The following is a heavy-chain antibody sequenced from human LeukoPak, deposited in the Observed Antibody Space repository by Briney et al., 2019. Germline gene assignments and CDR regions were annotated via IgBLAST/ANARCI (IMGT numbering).Heavy chain of an antibody. V-gene: IGHV3-9*01. D-gene: IGHD6-19*01. CDR3: AKGAVAASGYSQH. Sequence: GGSLRLSCAASGFTFDDYAMHWVRQAPGKGLEWVSGISWNSGSIGYADSVKGRFTISRDNAKNSLYLQMNSLRAEDTALYYCAKGAVAASGYSQHWGQGTLVTVSS. CDR1: GFTFDDYA. J-gene: IGHJ1*01. CDR2: ISWNSGSI.